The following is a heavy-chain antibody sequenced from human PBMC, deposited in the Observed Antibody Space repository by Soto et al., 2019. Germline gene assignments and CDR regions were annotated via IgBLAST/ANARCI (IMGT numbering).Heavy chain of an antibody. V-gene: IGHV1-69*08. CDR3: ARERITTRGEAFDL. Sequence: QVQLVQSGAEVRKPGSSVKVSCKAPGGTFSTYIISWVRQAPGQGLEWMGRIIPIPDITNYAQKIQGRVTVTADRSTSTAYMELTSLRSEDAAVYYCARERITTRGEAFDLWGQGTMVTVSS. CDR1: GGTFSTYI. CDR2: IIPIPDIT. J-gene: IGHJ3*01. D-gene: IGHD3-16*01.